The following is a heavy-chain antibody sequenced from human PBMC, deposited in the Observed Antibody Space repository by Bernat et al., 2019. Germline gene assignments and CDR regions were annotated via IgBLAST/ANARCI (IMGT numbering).Heavy chain of an antibody. CDR2: ISAYNGNT. D-gene: IGHD3-3*01. J-gene: IGHJ4*02. CDR1: GYTFTSYG. Sequence: QVQLVQSGAEVKKPGASVKVSCKASGYTFTSYGISWVRQAPGQGLEWMGWISAYNGNTNYAQKLQGRVTMTTDTSTSTAYMELRSLRSDDTAVYYCARAHYDLWSGLPRTFDYWGQGTLVTVSS. V-gene: IGHV1-18*01. CDR3: ARAHYDLWSGLPRTFDY.